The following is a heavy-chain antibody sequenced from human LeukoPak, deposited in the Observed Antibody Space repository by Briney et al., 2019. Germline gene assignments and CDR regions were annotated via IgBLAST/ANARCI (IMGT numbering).Heavy chain of an antibody. CDR1: GGSLSSYY. J-gene: IGHJ4*02. D-gene: IGHD3-16*01. V-gene: IGHV4-59*01. CDR2: IYYSGST. Sequence: SETLSLTCTVSGGSLSSYYWSWIRQPPGKGLEWIGYIYYSGSTNYNPSLKSRVTISVDTSKNQFSLKLSSVTAADTAVYCCARGPEGGDFDYWGQGTLVTVSS. CDR3: ARGPEGGDFDY.